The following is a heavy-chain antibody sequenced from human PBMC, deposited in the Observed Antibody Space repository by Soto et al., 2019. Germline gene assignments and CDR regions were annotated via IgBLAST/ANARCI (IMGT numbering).Heavy chain of an antibody. J-gene: IGHJ4*02. D-gene: IGHD3-22*01. V-gene: IGHV1-3*05. CDR3: ARSSGYYLSDDY. CDR2: INAGNGNT. Sequence: QVQLVQSGAEEKKPGASVQVSCKASGYTFTSYAMHWVRQAPGQRLEWMGWINAGNGNTKYSQKFQGRVTITRDTSASTAYMELSSLRSEDTAVYYCARSSGYYLSDDYWGQGTLVTVSS. CDR1: GYTFTSYA.